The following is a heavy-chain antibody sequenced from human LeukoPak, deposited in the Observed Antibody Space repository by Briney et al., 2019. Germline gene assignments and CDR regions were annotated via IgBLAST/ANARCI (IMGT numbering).Heavy chain of an antibody. CDR2: IHPSGGST. J-gene: IGHJ4*02. D-gene: IGHD5-18*01. Sequence: ASVKLSCKASGYIFTNHYMHWVRQAPGQGLEWMGVIHPSGGSTSYAPKFQGRVVMTKDTFTSTVYLDLSSLRFEDTALYYCARMGMDSAMVTNFFDSWGQGTMVTVSS. CDR3: ARMGMDSAMVTNFFDS. V-gene: IGHV1-46*01. CDR1: GYIFTNHY.